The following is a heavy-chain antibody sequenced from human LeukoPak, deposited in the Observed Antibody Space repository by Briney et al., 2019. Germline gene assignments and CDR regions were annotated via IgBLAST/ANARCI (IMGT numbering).Heavy chain of an antibody. CDR1: GFTFSSYG. CDR2: ISNDGSNK. V-gene: IGHV3-30*18. Sequence: GGSLRLSCAASGFTFSSYGMQWFRQAPDKGLEWVAAISNDGSNKYYADSVKGRFTISRDNSKNTLYLQMNSLRAEDTAVYYCAKVDIVATIDAGRLVDYWGQGTLVAVSS. CDR3: AKVDIVATIDAGRLVDY. D-gene: IGHD5-12*01. J-gene: IGHJ4*02.